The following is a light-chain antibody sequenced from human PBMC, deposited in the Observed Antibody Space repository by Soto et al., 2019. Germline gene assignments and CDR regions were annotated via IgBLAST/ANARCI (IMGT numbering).Light chain of an antibody. V-gene: IGLV1-47*01. J-gene: IGLJ2*01. CDR1: LSNIGSNF. CDR3: AAWDDSLRGVV. Sequence: QSVLTQPPSASGTPGERVTICSSGSLSNIGSNFIYWYQQLPGSAPKLLINRNNERPSGVPDRFSGSKSGTSASLAISGLRSEDEADYHCAAWDDSLRGVVFGGGTKLTV. CDR2: RNN.